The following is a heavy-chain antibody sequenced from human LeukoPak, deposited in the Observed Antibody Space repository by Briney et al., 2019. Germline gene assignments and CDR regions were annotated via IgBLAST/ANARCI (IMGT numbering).Heavy chain of an antibody. CDR1: GYTFTSND. J-gene: IGHJ5*01. Sequence: GASVKVSCKASGYTFTSNDISWVRQAPGQGLEWMGYITTYNGNTNYAQKLQGRVTLTTDTSTSTAYMELRSLTSDDTAMYFCARGGSSFGFGSWGHGTLVTVSS. D-gene: IGHD5-18*01. CDR2: ITTYNGNT. CDR3: ARGGSSFGFGS. V-gene: IGHV1-18*01.